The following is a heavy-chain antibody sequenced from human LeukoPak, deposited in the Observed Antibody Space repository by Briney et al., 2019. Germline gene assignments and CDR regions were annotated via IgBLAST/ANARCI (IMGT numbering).Heavy chain of an antibody. Sequence: GGSLRLSCAASGFTCSSYSMNWVRQAPGKGLEWISYISGSSRVIYYADSVKGRFTISRDNAKNSLYLQVNSLRDEDTAVYYCARDMDTSGYTLDYWGQGTLVTVSS. J-gene: IGHJ4*02. CDR1: GFTCSSYS. D-gene: IGHD3-22*01. CDR3: ARDMDTSGYTLDY. V-gene: IGHV3-48*02. CDR2: ISGSSRVI.